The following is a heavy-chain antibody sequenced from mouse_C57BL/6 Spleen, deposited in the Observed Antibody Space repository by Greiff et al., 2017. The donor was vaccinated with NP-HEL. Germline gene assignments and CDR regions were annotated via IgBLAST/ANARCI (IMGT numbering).Heavy chain of an antibody. CDR3: TRGTTVVEGGFDY. Sequence: QVQLQQSGAELVRPGASVTLSCKASGYTFTDYEMHWVKQTPVHGLEWIGAIDPETGGTAYNQKFKGKAILTADKSSSTAYMELRSLTSEDSAVYYCTRGTTVVEGGFDYWGQGTTLTVSS. V-gene: IGHV1-15*01. D-gene: IGHD1-1*01. CDR2: IDPETGGT. J-gene: IGHJ2*01. CDR1: GYTFTDYE.